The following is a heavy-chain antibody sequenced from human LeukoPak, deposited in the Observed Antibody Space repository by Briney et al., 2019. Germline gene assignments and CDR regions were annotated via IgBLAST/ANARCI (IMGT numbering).Heavy chain of an antibody. CDR2: INPSGGST. D-gene: IGHD6-13*01. Sequence: ASVKVSCKGSGYTFTSYYMHWVRQAPGQGLEWMGIINPSGGSTSYAQKFQGRVTMTRDMSTSTVYMELSSLRSEDTAVYYCARGRQQLDEGYYFDYWGQGTLVTVSS. CDR1: GYTFTSYY. J-gene: IGHJ4*02. CDR3: ARGRQQLDEGYYFDY. V-gene: IGHV1-46*01.